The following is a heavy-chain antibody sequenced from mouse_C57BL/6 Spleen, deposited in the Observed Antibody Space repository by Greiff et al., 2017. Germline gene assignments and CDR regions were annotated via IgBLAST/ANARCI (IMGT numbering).Heavy chain of an antibody. D-gene: IGHD2-1*01. Sequence: QVQLQQSGPELVKPGASVKLSCKASGSTFTSYDINWVKQRPGQGLEWIGWIYPRDGSTKYNEKFKGKATLTVDTSSSTAYMELHRLTSEDSAVYFCARLGDYGNFYFDYWGQGTTLTVSS. CDR3: ARLGDYGNFYFDY. V-gene: IGHV1-85*01. CDR1: GSTFTSYD. CDR2: IYPRDGST. J-gene: IGHJ2*01.